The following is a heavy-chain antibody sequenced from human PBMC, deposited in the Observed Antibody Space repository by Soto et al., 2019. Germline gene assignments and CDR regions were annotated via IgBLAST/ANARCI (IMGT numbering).Heavy chain of an antibody. CDR3: ARGTMVRAYYYYYGMDV. D-gene: IGHD3-10*01. V-gene: IGHV1-18*01. CDR1: GYTFTSYG. CDR2: ISAYNGNT. Sequence: QVQLVQSGAEVKKPGASVKVSCKASGYTFTSYGISWVRQAPGQGLEWMGWISAYNGNTNYAQKLQGRVTMTTDTSTSTAYMELRSLRSDDTAMYYCARGTMVRAYYYYYGMDVWGQGTTVTVSS. J-gene: IGHJ6*02.